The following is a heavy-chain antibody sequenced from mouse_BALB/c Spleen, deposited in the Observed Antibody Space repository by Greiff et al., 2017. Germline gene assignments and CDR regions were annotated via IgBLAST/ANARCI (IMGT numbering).Heavy chain of an antibody. CDR3: ARQGVRYWFAY. Sequence: EVKLMESGGGLVKPGGSLKLSCAASGFTFSSYTMSWVRQTPEKRLEWVAYISNGGGSTYYPDTVKGRFTISRDNAKNTLYLQMSSLKSEDTAMYYCARQGVRYWFAYWGQGTLVTVSA. J-gene: IGHJ3*01. D-gene: IGHD2-14*01. CDR1: GFTFSSYT. V-gene: IGHV5-12-2*01. CDR2: ISNGGGST.